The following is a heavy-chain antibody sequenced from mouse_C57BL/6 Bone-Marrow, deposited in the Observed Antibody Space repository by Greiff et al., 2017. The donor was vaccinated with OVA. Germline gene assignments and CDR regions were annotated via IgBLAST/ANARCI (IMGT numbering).Heavy chain of an antibody. J-gene: IGHJ2*01. D-gene: IGHD2-4*01. CDR2: IGPGSGST. V-gene: IGHV1-77*01. CDR3: ARRDDYEFDY. Sequence: QVQLQQSGAELVKPGASVKISCKASGYPFTDYYINWVKQRPGQGLEWIGKIGPGSGSTYYNEQFKGKATLTADQSSSTAYMQLSSLTSEDSAVYFCARRDDYEFDYWGQGTTLTVSS. CDR1: GYPFTDYY.